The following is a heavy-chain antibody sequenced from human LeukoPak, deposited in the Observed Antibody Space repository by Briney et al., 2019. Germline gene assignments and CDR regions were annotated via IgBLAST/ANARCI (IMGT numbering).Heavy chain of an antibody. D-gene: IGHD6-19*01. V-gene: IGHV5-51*01. CDR2: IYPGDSDT. CDR3: ARLGVAVAGTKYFQH. Sequence: GASLKISCKGSGSRFTSYWIGWVRQMPGKGLDWMGIIYPGDSDTRYSPSFQGQVTISADKSISTAYLQWSSLRASDTAMYYCARLGVAVAGTKYFQHCGQGTLVTASS. J-gene: IGHJ1*01. CDR1: GSRFTSYW.